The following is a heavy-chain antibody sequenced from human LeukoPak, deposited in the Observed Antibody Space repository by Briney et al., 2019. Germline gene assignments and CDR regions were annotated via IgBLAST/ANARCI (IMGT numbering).Heavy chain of an antibody. D-gene: IGHD3-22*01. Sequence: GGSLRLSCAASGFTFSNYWMHWVRQAPGKGLAWVSRINTDGSSTSYADSVKGRFTISRDNAKNTLYLQMNGLRAEDTAVYYCARSLLYYYDSSGPENWGQGSLVTVSS. CDR1: GFTFSNYW. CDR2: INTDGSST. J-gene: IGHJ4*02. V-gene: IGHV3-74*01. CDR3: ARSLLYYYDSSGPEN.